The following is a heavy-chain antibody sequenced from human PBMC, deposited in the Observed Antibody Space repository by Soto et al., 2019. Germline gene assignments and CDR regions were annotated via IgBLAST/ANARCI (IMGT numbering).Heavy chain of an antibody. D-gene: IGHD6-13*01. CDR2: IYTSGST. CDR1: CAFISGYY. Sequence: SETLSLTCTASCAFISGYYWSWIRQPAGKGLEWIGRIYTSGSTKYSPSLKSRATMSVDTSKKQFSLKLNSVTAADTAVYYCARESTVAGTDNWFDSWGQGTLVTVSS. V-gene: IGHV4-4*07. J-gene: IGHJ5*01. CDR3: ARESTVAGTDNWFDS.